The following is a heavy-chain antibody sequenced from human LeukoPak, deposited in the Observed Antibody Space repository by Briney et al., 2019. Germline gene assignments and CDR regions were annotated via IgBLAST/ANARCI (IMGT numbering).Heavy chain of an antibody. V-gene: IGHV4-34*01. CDR2: INHSGST. J-gene: IGHJ4*02. CDR1: GGSFSGYY. Sequence: SETLSLTCAVYGGSFSGYYWSWIRQPPGKGLEWIGEINHSGSTNYNPSLKSRVTISVDTSKSQFSLKLSSVTAADTAVYYCARGPSYYDSSGYYYGYWGQGTLVTVSS. D-gene: IGHD3-22*01. CDR3: ARGPSYYDSSGYYYGY.